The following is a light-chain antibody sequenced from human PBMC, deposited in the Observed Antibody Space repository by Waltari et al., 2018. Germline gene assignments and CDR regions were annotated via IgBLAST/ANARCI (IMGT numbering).Light chain of an antibody. V-gene: IGKV4-1*01. CDR1: TAVLSPSDYKNY. CDR2: WAS. Sequence: DIVMTQSPDSLAVSLGERATINCKSSTAVLSPSDYKNYLAWYQQKPGQPPKLLIYWASTRQSGVPARFSGSGSVTDFTLTISSLQAEDVAVYYCQQYYSTPWTFGQGTKVEIK. J-gene: IGKJ1*01. CDR3: QQYYSTPWT.